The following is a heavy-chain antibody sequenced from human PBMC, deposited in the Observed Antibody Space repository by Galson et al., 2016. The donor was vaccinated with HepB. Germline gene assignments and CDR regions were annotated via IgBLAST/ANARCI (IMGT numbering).Heavy chain of an antibody. Sequence: PGKGLEWVAVISFDGSNNFYADSVKGRFTISRDNSKNTLYLQMNSLRAEDTAVYYCARDDDYVWGTYRYTRTVPQYYFDYWGQGTLVTVSS. J-gene: IGHJ4*02. CDR2: ISFDGSNN. CDR3: ARDDDYVWGTYRYTRTVPQYYFDY. D-gene: IGHD3-16*02. V-gene: IGHV3-30-3*01.